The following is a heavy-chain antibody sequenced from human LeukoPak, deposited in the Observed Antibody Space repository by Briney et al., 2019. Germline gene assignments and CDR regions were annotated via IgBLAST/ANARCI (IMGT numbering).Heavy chain of an antibody. CDR1: GSTFSTYS. CDR2: ISSSTSTI. D-gene: IGHD1-1*01. J-gene: IGHJ5*02. CDR3: ARVLPYDDINRFDR. Sequence: PGGSLRLSCAASGSTFSTYSMNWVRQAPGKGLEWVSYISSSTSTIYYADSVKGRFTISRDNAKNSLYLQMNSLRAEDTAVYYCARVLPYDDINRFDRWGQGTLVTVSS. V-gene: IGHV3-48*01.